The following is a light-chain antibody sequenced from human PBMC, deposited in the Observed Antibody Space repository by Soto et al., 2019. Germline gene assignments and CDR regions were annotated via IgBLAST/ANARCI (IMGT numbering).Light chain of an antibody. CDR3: LQHYSYPWT. CDR1: QGIRNE. CDR2: DAS. Sequence: DIQMTQSPSSLSASVGDRVTITCRASQGIRNELGWYQQKPGKAPKRLIYDASILQGGVPSRFSGSGSGTEFTLTISSLQPKDFATYSCLQHYSYPWTFGQGTKVEVK. J-gene: IGKJ1*01. V-gene: IGKV1-17*01.